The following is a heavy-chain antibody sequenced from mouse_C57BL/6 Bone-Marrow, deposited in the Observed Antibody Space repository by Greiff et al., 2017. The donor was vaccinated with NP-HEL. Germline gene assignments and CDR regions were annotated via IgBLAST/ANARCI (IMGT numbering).Heavy chain of an antibody. CDR2: IRNKANGYTT. J-gene: IGHJ4*01. D-gene: IGHD4-1*01. CDR1: GFTFTDYY. V-gene: IGHV7-4*01. Sequence: EVNVVESGGGLVQPGASLRLSCAASGFTFTDYYMSWVRQPPGQAPEWLALIRNKANGYTTEYTASVKGRFTISRDNSQNILYLQRNTLRAEDSATYYCVKASNWDGAMDYWGQGTSVTVSS. CDR3: VKASNWDGAMDY.